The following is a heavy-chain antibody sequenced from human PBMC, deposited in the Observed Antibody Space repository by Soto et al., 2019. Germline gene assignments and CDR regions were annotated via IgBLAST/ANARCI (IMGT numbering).Heavy chain of an antibody. V-gene: IGHV3-11*01. J-gene: IGHJ6*03. Sequence: QVQLVESGGGLVKPGGSLRLSCAASGFTFSDYYMSWIRQAPGKGLEWVSYFSSSGTTIYYADSVNGRFTISRDNAKNSLYLQMNSLRAEYTAVYYCAREDGAAAGTRPHYYYMDVWGKGTTVTVSS. CDR1: GFTFSDYY. CDR3: AREDGAAAGTRPHYYYMDV. D-gene: IGHD6-13*01. CDR2: FSSSGTTI.